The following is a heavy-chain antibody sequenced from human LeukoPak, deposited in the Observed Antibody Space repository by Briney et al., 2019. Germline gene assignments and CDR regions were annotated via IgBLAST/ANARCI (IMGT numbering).Heavy chain of an antibody. CDR3: MRGSSGTYHGIYNWFDP. CDR1: GHTFTNYD. CDR2: MNTNSGNT. V-gene: IGHV1-8*01. J-gene: IGHJ5*02. Sequence: ASVKVSCKASGHTFTNYDINWVRQATGQGLEWMGWMNTNSGNTGSAQKFQGRVTMTRSTSISTAYMELSSLRSEDTAVYYCMRGSSGTYHGIYNWFDPWGQGTLVTVSS. D-gene: IGHD1-26*01.